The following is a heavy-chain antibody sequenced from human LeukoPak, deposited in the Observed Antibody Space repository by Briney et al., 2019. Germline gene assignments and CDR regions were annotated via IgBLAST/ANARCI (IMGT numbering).Heavy chain of an antibody. J-gene: IGHJ4*02. CDR3: ARGSGNYYDSSGYDY. CDR2: ISNDGSHQ. CDR1: GFTFSRYG. V-gene: IGHV3-30*03. Sequence: PGGSLRLSCAASGFTFSRYGMHWVRQAPGKGLEWVAVISNDGSHQYYADSVKGRFTISRDNSKNTLYLQMNSLRAEDTAVYYCARGSGNYYDSSGYDYWGQGTLVTVSS. D-gene: IGHD3-22*01.